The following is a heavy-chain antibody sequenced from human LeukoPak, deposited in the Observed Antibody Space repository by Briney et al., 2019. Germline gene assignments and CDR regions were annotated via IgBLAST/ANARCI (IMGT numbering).Heavy chain of an antibody. V-gene: IGHV3-33*06. CDR1: GFTFSNYG. D-gene: IGHD6-19*01. J-gene: IGHJ5*02. CDR3: AKDASGPYSSLFDP. CDR2: IWSDGSNK. Sequence: GGSLRLSCAASGFTFSNYGMHWVRQAPGKGLEWVAVIWSDGSNKAYADSVKGRFSISRDNSKSTLYLQMNSLGVEDTAVYYCAKDASGPYSSLFDPWGQGTLVIVSS.